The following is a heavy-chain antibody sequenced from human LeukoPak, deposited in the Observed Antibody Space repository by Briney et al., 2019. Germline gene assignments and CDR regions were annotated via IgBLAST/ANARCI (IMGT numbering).Heavy chain of an antibody. Sequence: GGSLRLSCAASGFTFSSYWMSWVRQAPGKGLEWVANIKQDGSEKYYVDSVKGRFTISRDNAKNSLYLQMNSLRAEDTAVYYCASRKRGYSYGYSPKFDYWGQGTLVTVSS. CDR3: ASRKRGYSYGYSPKFDY. J-gene: IGHJ4*02. V-gene: IGHV3-7*01. CDR1: GFTFSSYW. D-gene: IGHD5-18*01. CDR2: IKQDGSEK.